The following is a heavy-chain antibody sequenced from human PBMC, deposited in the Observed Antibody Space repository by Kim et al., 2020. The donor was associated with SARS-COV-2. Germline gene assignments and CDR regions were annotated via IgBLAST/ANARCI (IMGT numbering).Heavy chain of an antibody. CDR1: GFTFSNYA. Sequence: GGSLRLSCAASGFTFSNYAMTWVRQSPGKGLEWVSTISGTGSSTYYADSVKGRFTISRDNSKNTLYLQMNSLRAEDTAVYYCGKLNTARRGGFFDSWGQGTLVTVPS. CDR2: ISGTGSST. J-gene: IGHJ4*02. V-gene: IGHV3-23*01. D-gene: IGHD5-18*01. CDR3: GKLNTARRGGFFDS.